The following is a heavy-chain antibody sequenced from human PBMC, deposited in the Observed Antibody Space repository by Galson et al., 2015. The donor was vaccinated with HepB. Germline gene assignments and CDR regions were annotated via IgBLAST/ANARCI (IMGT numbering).Heavy chain of an antibody. D-gene: IGHD1-26*01. CDR3: VKEMGSGSYGFDY. Sequence: SLRLSCAASGFTFSSYGMHWVRQAPGEGLEWVAVISYDGSNKYYADSVKGRFTISRDNSKNTLYLQMNSLRAEDTAVYYCVKEMGSGSYGFDYWGQGTLVTVSS. J-gene: IGHJ4*02. CDR1: GFTFSSYG. CDR2: ISYDGSNK. V-gene: IGHV3-30*18.